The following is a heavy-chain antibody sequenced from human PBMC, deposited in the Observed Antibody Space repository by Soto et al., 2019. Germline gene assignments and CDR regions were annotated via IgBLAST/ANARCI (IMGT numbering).Heavy chain of an antibody. CDR3: ARDSSSLYYGIDV. CDR1: GFTFSSCG. J-gene: IGHJ6*02. D-gene: IGHD6-13*01. V-gene: IGHV3-33*01. CDR2: IWYDGSNK. Sequence: QVQLVESGGGVVQPGRSLRLSCAASGFTFSSCGMHWVRQAPGKGLEWVAVIWYDGSNKYHADSVRGRFTVSRDNSKNTLYLQMNSLRAEDTAVYYCARDSSSLYYGIDVWGQGTTVTVSS.